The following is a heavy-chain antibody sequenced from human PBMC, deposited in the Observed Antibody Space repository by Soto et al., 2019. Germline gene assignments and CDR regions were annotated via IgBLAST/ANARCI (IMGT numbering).Heavy chain of an antibody. CDR1: GFTFSSYW. J-gene: IGHJ4*02. CDR2: INSDGSST. Sequence: EVQLVESGGGLVQPGGSLRVSCAASGFTFSSYWMHWVRQAPGKGLVWVSRINSDGSSTSYADSVKGRFTISRDNAKKTLYLQMNSPRAEDTDIYYCARRGAVAGLKYWGQGTLVTVSS. CDR3: ARRGAVAGLKY. V-gene: IGHV3-74*01. D-gene: IGHD6-19*01.